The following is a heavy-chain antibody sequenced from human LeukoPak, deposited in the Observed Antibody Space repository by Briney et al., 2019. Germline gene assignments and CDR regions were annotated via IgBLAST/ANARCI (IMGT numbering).Heavy chain of an antibody. J-gene: IGHJ3*02. Sequence: SQTLSLTCAISGDSVSSNSAAWNWIRQSPSRGLEWLGRTYYRSKWYNEYAVSVKSRITINPDTSKSQFSLHLNSVTAEDTAVYYCARGPLSTGAFDIWGQGTMVTVSS. CDR3: ARGPLSTGAFDI. D-gene: IGHD2-2*01. V-gene: IGHV6-1*01. CDR1: GDSVSSNSAA. CDR2: TYYRSKWYN.